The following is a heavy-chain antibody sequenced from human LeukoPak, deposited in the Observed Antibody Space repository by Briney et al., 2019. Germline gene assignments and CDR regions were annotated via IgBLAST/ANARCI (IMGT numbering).Heavy chain of an antibody. Sequence: GGSLRLSCAASGFTFSSYSMNWVRQAPGKGLEWVSSISSSSSYIYYADSVKGRFTISRDNAKNSLHLQMNSLRAEDTAVYYCARDWSGSGWYFGSYFDYWGQGTLVTVSS. CDR1: GFTFSSYS. CDR2: ISSSSSYI. CDR3: ARDWSGSGWYFGSYFDY. V-gene: IGHV3-21*01. D-gene: IGHD6-19*01. J-gene: IGHJ4*02.